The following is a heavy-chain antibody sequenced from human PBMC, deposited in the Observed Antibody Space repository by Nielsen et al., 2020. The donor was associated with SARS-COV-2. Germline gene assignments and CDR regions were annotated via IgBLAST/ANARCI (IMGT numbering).Heavy chain of an antibody. CDR3: ARDLIHCSSTSCRSYYYYGMDV. J-gene: IGHJ6*02. D-gene: IGHD2-2*01. CDR1: GGSISSGGYY. V-gene: IGHV4-61*08. Sequence: SETLSLTCTVSGGSISSGGYYWSWIRQPPGKGLEWIGYIYYSGSTNYNPSLKSRVTISVDTSKNQFSLKLSSVTAADTAVYYCARDLIHCSSTSCRSYYYYGMDVWGQGTTVTVSS. CDR2: IYYSGST.